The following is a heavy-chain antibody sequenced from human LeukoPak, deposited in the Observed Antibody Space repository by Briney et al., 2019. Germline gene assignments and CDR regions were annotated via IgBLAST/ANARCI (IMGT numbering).Heavy chain of an antibody. CDR1: GFTVSSNY. V-gene: IGHV3-66*02. D-gene: IGHD3-22*01. J-gene: IGHJ6*02. Sequence: GGSLGLSCAASGFTVSSNYMSWVRQAPGKGLEWVSVIYSGGSTYYADSVKGRFTISRDNSKNTLYLQMNSLRAEDTAVYYCARDSRNYGMDVWGQGTTVTVSS. CDR3: ARDSRNYGMDV. CDR2: IYSGGST.